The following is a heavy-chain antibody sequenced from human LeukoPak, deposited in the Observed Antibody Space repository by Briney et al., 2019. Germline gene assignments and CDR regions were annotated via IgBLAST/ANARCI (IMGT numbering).Heavy chain of an antibody. CDR2: MGVSGDNV. CDR1: GVTFSAYG. D-gene: IGHD4-17*01. CDR3: AKDPNGDYVGAFDT. Sequence: PGGSLRLSCAASGVTFSAYGVTWVRQAPGKGLEWGSSMGVSGDNVHYADSVKGRFAISRDNSKNTLYLQMNSLRAEDAAVYYCAKDPNGDYVGAFDTWGQGTMVIVSS. V-gene: IGHV3-23*01. J-gene: IGHJ3*02.